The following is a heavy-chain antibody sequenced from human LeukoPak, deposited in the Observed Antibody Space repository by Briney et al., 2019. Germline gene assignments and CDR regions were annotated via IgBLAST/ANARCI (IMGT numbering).Heavy chain of an antibody. CDR2: ISAYNGNT. CDR1: GYTFTSYG. J-gene: IGHJ4*02. D-gene: IGHD3-10*01. CDR3: ARDPRPYGTVDY. Sequence: ASVKVSCKASGYTFTSYGISWVRQAPGQGLEWMGWISAYNGNTNYAQKLQGRVTMTTDTSTSTAYTELRSLRSDDTAVYYCARDPRPYGTVDYWGQGTLVTVSS. V-gene: IGHV1-18*01.